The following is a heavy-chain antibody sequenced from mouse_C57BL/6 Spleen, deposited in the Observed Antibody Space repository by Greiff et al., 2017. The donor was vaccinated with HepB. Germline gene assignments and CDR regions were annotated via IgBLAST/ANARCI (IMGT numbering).Heavy chain of an antibody. J-gene: IGHJ1*03. D-gene: IGHD1-1*01. CDR1: GFTFSSYA. V-gene: IGHV5-9-1*02. CDR2: ISSGGDYI. CDR3: TRERIYYYGSSHWYFDV. Sequence: EVMLVESGEGLVKPGGSLKLSCAASGFTFSSYAMSWVRQTPEKRLEWVAYISSGGDYIYYADTVKGRFTISRDNAMNTLYLQMSSLKSEDTAMYYCTRERIYYYGSSHWYFDVWGTGTTVTVSS.